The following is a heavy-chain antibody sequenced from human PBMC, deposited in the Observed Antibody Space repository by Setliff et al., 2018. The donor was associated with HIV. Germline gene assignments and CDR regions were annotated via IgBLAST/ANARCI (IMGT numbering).Heavy chain of an antibody. CDR2: IQSDGSRT. Sequence: PGGSLRLSCATSEFTFSSYAMGWVRQAPERGLEWVSVIQSDGSRTSYSDSVRGRFTISRDNSKNTLFLEMSSLSADDTAIYYCARAYNVYDYRFDSSGYDYWGQGTLVTVSS. CDR1: EFTFSSYA. V-gene: IGHV3-23*03. D-gene: IGHD3-22*01. CDR3: ARAYNVYDYRFDSSGYDY. J-gene: IGHJ4*02.